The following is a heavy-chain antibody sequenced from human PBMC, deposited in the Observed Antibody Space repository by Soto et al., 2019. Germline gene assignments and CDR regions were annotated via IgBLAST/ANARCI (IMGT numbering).Heavy chain of an antibody. V-gene: IGHV3-30*18. CDR3: AKDELLAAAGSGGFDY. Sequence: QVQLVESGGGVVQPGRSLRLSCAASGFTFSSYGMHWVRQAPGKGLGWVAVISYDGSNKYYADSVKGRFTISRDNSKNTLYLQMNSLRAEDTAVYYCAKDELLAAAGSGGFDYWGQGTLVTVSS. CDR2: ISYDGSNK. J-gene: IGHJ4*02. CDR1: GFTFSSYG. D-gene: IGHD6-13*01.